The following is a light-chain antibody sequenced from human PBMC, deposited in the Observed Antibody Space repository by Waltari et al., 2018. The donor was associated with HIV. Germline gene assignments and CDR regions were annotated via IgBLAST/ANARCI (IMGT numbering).Light chain of an antibody. J-gene: IGLJ2*01. Sequence: QSALTQPPSASGSPGQSVTISCTGTSSDVGGYNFVSWYQQHPGKAPKLMIFEVTKRPSGVPVRFSGSKSGNTASLTVSGLQAGDEADYYCSSYAGSNNLVFGGGTKLTVL. CDR1: SSDVGGYNF. CDR2: EVT. V-gene: IGLV2-8*01. CDR3: SSYAGSNNLV.